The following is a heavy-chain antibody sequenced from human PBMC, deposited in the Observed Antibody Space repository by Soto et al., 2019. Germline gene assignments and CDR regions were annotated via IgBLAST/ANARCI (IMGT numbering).Heavy chain of an antibody. J-gene: IGHJ4*02. D-gene: IGHD3-3*01. V-gene: IGHV3-23*01. CDR3: AKDLLSYYDFWSGYPDDFDY. CDR1: GFTFISYA. Sequence: PGGSLRLSCAASGFTFISYAMSWVRQAPGKGLEWVSAISGSGGSTYYADTVQGRFTISRDNSKNTLYLQMNSLRAEDTAVYYCAKDLLSYYDFWSGYPDDFDYWGQGTLVTVSS. CDR2: ISGSGGST.